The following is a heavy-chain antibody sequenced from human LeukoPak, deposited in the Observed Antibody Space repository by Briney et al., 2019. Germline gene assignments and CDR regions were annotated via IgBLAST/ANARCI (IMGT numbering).Heavy chain of an antibody. CDR1: GYTFTGYY. D-gene: IGHD3-9*01. CDR3: ARGNYDILTGYYIFDY. V-gene: IGHV1-2*02. J-gene: IGHJ4*02. Sequence: GASVKVSCKASGYTFTGYYMHWVRQAPGQGHEWMGWINPNSGGTNYAQKFQGRVTMTRDTSISTAYMELSRLRSDDTAVYYCARGNYDILTGYYIFDYWGQGTLVTVSS. CDR2: INPNSGGT.